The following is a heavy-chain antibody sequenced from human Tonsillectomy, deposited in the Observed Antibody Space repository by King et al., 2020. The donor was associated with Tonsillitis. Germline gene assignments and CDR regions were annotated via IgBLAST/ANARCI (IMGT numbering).Heavy chain of an antibody. CDR2: IGSAGDT. Sequence: VQLVESGGGLVQPGGSLRLSCAASGFTFSTYDMHWVRQATGRGLEWLSAIGSAGDTYYPGSVKGRFTSSRENAKNSLYLQLNSLRAGDTAVYYCARDADYAPGTFDIWGQGTMVTVSS. J-gene: IGHJ3*02. D-gene: IGHD4-17*01. V-gene: IGHV3-13*01. CDR1: GFTFSTYD. CDR3: ARDADYAPGTFDI.